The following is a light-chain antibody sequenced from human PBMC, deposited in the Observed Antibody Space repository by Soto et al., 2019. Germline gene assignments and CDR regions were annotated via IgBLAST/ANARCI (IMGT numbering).Light chain of an antibody. V-gene: IGLV2-14*01. CDR1: SSDVGGHNY. J-gene: IGLJ1*01. CDR2: DVS. CDR3: SSYTSSGTLGV. Sequence: QSALTQPASVSGSPGQSITISCTGTSSDVGGHNYVSWYQLHPGKAPKLMIYDVSNRPSGVSNRFSGSKSGNTASLTISGLQAEDEADYYCSSYTSSGTLGVFGTGTKLTVL.